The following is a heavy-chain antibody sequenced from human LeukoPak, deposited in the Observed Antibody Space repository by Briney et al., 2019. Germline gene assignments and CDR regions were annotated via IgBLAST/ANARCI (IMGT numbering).Heavy chain of an antibody. CDR2: IRSKANSYAT. V-gene: IGHV3-73*01. CDR1: EFTFSGSA. J-gene: IGHJ4*02. D-gene: IGHD3-22*01. CDR3: TRPHYDSSGYYYAFDY. Sequence: GGSLRLSCAASEFTFSGSAMHWVRQASGKGLEWVGRIRSKANSYATAYAASVKGRFTISRDDSKNTAYLQMNSLKTEDTAVYYCTRPHYDSSGYYYAFDYWGQGTLVTVSS.